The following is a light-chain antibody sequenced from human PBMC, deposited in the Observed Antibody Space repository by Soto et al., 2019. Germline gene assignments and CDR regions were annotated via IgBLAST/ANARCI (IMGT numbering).Light chain of an antibody. V-gene: IGLV1-44*01. CDR2: SNY. Sequence: QSVLTQPPSASGTPGQRLTISCSGSSSNIGSKTVNWYQQLPGTAPKLLIYSNYQRPSGVPDRFSASKSGNTASLTVSGLQAEDEADYYCSSNAGSNNYVFGTGTKVTVL. CDR3: SSNAGSNNYV. J-gene: IGLJ1*01. CDR1: SSNIGSKT.